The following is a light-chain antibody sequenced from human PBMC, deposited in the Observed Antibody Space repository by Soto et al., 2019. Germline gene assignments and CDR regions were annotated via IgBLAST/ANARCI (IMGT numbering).Light chain of an antibody. V-gene: IGLV2-14*01. CDR2: EVS. CDR3: SSYTSSSIDDV. CDR1: SSDVGGYNY. J-gene: IGLJ1*01. Sequence: QSVLTQPASVSGSPGQSITISCTGTSSDVGGYNYVSWYQQYPGKAPKLMIYEVSNRPSGVSNRFSGSKSGNTASLTISGLQAEDEADYYCSSYTSSSIDDVFGTGTKLTVL.